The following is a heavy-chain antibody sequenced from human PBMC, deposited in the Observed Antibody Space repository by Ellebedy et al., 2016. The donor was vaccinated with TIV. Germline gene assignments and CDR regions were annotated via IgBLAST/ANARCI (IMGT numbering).Heavy chain of an antibody. V-gene: IGHV4-59*12. D-gene: IGHD1-26*01. CDR3: ARDDLIRGGSYPNHFDY. Sequence: MPSETLSLTCTVSGGSISSYYWSWIRQPPGKGLEWIGYIYYSSSTNYTPSLKSRVTISVNTSKNQFSLKLRSVTAADTAVYYCARDDLIRGGSYPNHFDYWGQGTLVTVSS. J-gene: IGHJ4*02. CDR2: IYYSSST. CDR1: GGSISSYY.